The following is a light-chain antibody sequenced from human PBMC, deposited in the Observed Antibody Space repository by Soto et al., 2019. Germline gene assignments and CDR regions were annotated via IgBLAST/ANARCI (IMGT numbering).Light chain of an antibody. CDR1: QSVSSD. V-gene: IGKV3-20*01. Sequence: EIVMTQSPATLSVSPGERATVFCRASQSVSSDLGWYQQKPGQAPRLLIHGASTRATGIPDRFSGSGSGTDFTLTISRLEPEDSAVYYCQQYGSSPTWTFGQGTKVDIK. CDR2: GAS. CDR3: QQYGSSPTWT. J-gene: IGKJ1*01.